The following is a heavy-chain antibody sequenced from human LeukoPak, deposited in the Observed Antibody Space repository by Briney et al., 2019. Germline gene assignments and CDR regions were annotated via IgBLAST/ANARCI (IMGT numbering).Heavy chain of an antibody. CDR1: GDSVSSNSVT. J-gene: IGHJ4*02. CDR2: THYWSKWYN. Sequence: SQTLSLTCAISGDSVSSNSVTWNWIGQSPARGLEWLGRTHYWSKWYNDYAVSLRSRITINPDTSKNEFSLQLDSVTPEDTAVYYCARVTHYYFDSWGQGILVTVSS. V-gene: IGHV6-1*01. CDR3: ARVTHYYFDS.